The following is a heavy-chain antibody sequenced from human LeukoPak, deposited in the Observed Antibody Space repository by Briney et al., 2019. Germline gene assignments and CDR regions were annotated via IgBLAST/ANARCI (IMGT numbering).Heavy chain of an antibody. CDR1: GFTVSSNY. CDR3: AKMGALYYYYYMDV. V-gene: IGHV3-66*02. Sequence: PGGSLRLSCAASGFTVSSNYMSWVRQAPGKGLEWVSVIYSGGSTYYADSVKGRFTISRDNSKNTLYLQMNSLRAEDTAVYYCAKMGALYYYYYMDVWGKGTTVTVSS. CDR2: IYSGGST. J-gene: IGHJ6*03. D-gene: IGHD1-26*01.